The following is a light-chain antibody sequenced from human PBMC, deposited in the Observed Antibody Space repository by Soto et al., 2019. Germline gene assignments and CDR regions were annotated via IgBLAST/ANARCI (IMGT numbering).Light chain of an antibody. V-gene: IGLV1-47*01. J-gene: IGLJ2*01. CDR3: AVGDDSLSAVV. Sequence: QAVVTQPPSASGTPGQRVTISCSGSSSNIGSNYVYWYQQLPGTAPKLLIYRNNQRPSVVPDRFSGSKSGTSASLAISGLRSEDEADYYCAVGDDSLSAVVFGGGTQLTVL. CDR1: SSNIGSNY. CDR2: RNN.